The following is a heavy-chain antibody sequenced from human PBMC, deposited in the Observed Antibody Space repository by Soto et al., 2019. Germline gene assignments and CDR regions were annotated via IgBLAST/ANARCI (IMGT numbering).Heavy chain of an antibody. Sequence: SVKVSCKASGGTFSSYTISWVRQAPGQGLEWMGRIIPILGIANYAQKFQGRVTITADKSTSTAYMELSSLRSEDTAVYYCARSAVTASNYYYYYMDVWGKGTTVTAP. CDR2: IIPILGIA. D-gene: IGHD4-17*01. CDR1: GGTFSSYT. CDR3: ARSAVTASNYYYYYMDV. J-gene: IGHJ6*03. V-gene: IGHV1-69*02.